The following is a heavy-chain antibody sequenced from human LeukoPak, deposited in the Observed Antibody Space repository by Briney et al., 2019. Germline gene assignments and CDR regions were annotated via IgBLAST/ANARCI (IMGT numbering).Heavy chain of an antibody. CDR2: INHRGST. V-gene: IGHV4-34*01. CDR1: GGSFSGYY. Sequence: SETLSLTCAVYGGSFSGYYWTWIRQPPGKGLEWIGEINHRGSTNYNPSLKSRVTISVDTSKNQFSLKLSSVTAADTAVYYCARGLGLLIDYWGQGTLVTVSS. D-gene: IGHD2-21*01. CDR3: ARGLGLLIDY. J-gene: IGHJ4*02.